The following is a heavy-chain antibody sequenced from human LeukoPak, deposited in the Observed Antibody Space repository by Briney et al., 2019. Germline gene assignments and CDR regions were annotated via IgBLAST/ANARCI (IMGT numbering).Heavy chain of an antibody. J-gene: IGHJ5*01. CDR3: ARDAYTSASDS. CDR1: GFTFSTYW. Sequence: GGSLRLSCAASGFTFSTYWMTWVRRAPGKGLEWVANLNPDGSDKYYVDSVKGRFTISRDNAKSSLYLQMSSLRAEDTAVYYCARDAYTSASDSWGQGTLVSVSS. D-gene: IGHD3-16*01. V-gene: IGHV3-7*01. CDR2: LNPDGSDK.